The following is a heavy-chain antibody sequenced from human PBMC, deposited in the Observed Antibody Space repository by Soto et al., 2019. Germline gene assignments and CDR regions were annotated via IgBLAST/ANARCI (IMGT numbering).Heavy chain of an antibody. Sequence: GGSLRLSCAASGFTFSSYDMHWVRQATGKGLEWVSAIGTAGDTYYPGSVKGRFTISRENAKNSLYLQMNSLRAEDTAVYYCARGDTIFGVVKRIDGMDVWGQGTTVTVSS. CDR2: IGTAGDT. CDR1: GFTFSSYD. V-gene: IGHV3-13*01. J-gene: IGHJ6*02. CDR3: ARGDTIFGVVKRIDGMDV. D-gene: IGHD3-3*01.